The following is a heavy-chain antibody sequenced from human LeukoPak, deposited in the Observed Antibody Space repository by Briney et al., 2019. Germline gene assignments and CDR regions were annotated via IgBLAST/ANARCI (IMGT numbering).Heavy chain of an antibody. V-gene: IGHV3-48*01. D-gene: IGHD6-6*01. CDR1: GFTFRSYA. J-gene: IGHJ4*02. Sequence: GGSLRLSCAASGFTFRSYAMSWVRQAPGKGLEWVSTIDTGGRTTYYADSVKGRFTISRDNAKNSLYLQMNRLRAEDTAVYYCARGARPLAYWGLGTLVTVSS. CDR3: ARGARPLAY. CDR2: IDTGGRTT.